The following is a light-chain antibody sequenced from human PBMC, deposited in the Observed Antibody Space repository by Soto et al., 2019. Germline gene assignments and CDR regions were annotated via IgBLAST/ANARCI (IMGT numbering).Light chain of an antibody. J-gene: IGKJ1*01. CDR2: AAS. CDR1: QSVRSSY. Sequence: EIVLTQSPGTLSLSPGERATLSCRASQSVRSSYLAWYQQKPGQAPRLLIYAASSRATDIPDRFSGRGSGTDFTLTISRLEPEDFAVYYCQQYGSSPRTFGQGTKVEIK. V-gene: IGKV3-20*01. CDR3: QQYGSSPRT.